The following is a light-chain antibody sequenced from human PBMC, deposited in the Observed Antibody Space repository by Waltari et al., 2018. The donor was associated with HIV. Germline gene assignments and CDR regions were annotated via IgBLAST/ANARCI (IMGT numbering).Light chain of an antibody. Sequence: IQLTQSPSFLSASVGDRVRITCLATQAVGSYLAWYQKKPGKAPNLLIYAVSVLQSGVPSRFSCSGSGTEFTLTISGLQPEDLATYYCQQLKTYPVTFGGGTKVDSK. V-gene: IGKV1-9*01. J-gene: IGKJ4*01. CDR2: AVS. CDR1: QAVGSY. CDR3: QQLKTYPVT.